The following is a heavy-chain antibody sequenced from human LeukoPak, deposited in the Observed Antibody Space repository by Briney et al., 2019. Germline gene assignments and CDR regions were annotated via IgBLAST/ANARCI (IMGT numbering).Heavy chain of an antibody. V-gene: IGHV3-66*01. J-gene: IGHJ5*02. CDR3: AGYSGTNWFDP. D-gene: IGHD1-26*01. Sequence: GGSLRLSCAASGFTVTTNYMTWVRQAPGKGLEWVSIIYSGGYTDYADSVKGRFTISRDNSKNTLDLQMNSLRAEDTAVYYCAGYSGTNWFDPWGQGTLVTVSS. CDR1: GFTVTTNY. CDR2: IYSGGYT.